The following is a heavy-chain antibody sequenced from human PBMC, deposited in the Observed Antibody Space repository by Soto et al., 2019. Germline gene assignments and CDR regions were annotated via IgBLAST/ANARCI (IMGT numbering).Heavy chain of an antibody. CDR1: GFTFSSYG. CDR2: ISYDGSNK. D-gene: IGHD4-4*01. CDR3: ASPTVFGNYYFDY. V-gene: IGHV3-30*03. Sequence: PGGSLRLSCAASGFTFSSYGMHWVRQAPGKGLEWVAVISYDGSNKYYADSVKGRFTISRDNSKNTLYLQMNSLRAEDTAVYYCASPTVFGNYYFDYWGQGTLVTVSS. J-gene: IGHJ4*02.